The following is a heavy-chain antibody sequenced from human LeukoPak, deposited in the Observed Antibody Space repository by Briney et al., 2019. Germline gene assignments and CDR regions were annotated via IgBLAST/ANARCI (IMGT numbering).Heavy chain of an antibody. CDR2: ISAYNGKT. CDR1: GCTFTSYG. Sequence: AAVKVSCKASGCTFTSYGISWVRQAPGQGREGMGGISAYNGKTNYAQKLQGRVTMTTDTSASTAYMPLRSLRSHDTAVYYCARGYCSSTSCYYFDYWGQGTLVPVSS. CDR3: ARGYCSSTSCYYFDY. V-gene: IGHV1-18*01. J-gene: IGHJ4*02. D-gene: IGHD2-2*01.